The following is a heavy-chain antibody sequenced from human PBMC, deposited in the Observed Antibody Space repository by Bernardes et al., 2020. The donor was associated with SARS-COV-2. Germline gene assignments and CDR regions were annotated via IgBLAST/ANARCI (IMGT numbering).Heavy chain of an antibody. V-gene: IGHV3-23*01. Sequence: GGSLRLSCVASGFTFSSFAMSWVRQAPAKGLEWVATITGSGGNTYYPDSVKGRFTISRDNSKNTLYLQMSSLRAEDSAVYFCAKGGIYHYDFYGYEYWGQGSLVTVSS. CDR3: AKGGIYHYDFYGYEY. CDR2: ITGSGGNT. J-gene: IGHJ4*02. CDR1: GFTFSSFA. D-gene: IGHD3-22*01.